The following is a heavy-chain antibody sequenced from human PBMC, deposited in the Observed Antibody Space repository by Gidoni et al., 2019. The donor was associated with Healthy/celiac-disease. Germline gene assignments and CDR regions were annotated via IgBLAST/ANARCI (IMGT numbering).Heavy chain of an antibody. CDR1: GFTFSSSS. CDR3: AKRHYDSSGYYYPDAFDI. CDR2: IRGSGGST. J-gene: IGHJ3*02. Sequence: EVQLVESVGGLVQPGGSLRLSCSASGFTFSSSSLSWVRQAPGKGLEWVSAIRGSGGSTYYADSVKGRFTISRDNSKNTLYLKMNSLRAEDTAVYYCAKRHYDSSGYYYPDAFDIWGQGTMVTVSS. V-gene: IGHV3-23*04. D-gene: IGHD3-22*01.